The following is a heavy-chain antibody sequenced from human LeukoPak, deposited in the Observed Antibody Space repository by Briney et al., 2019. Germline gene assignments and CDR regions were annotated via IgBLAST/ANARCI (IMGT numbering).Heavy chain of an antibody. V-gene: IGHV1-2*02. D-gene: IGHD3-22*01. CDR3: AMVGYYDSSGYYRFDY. J-gene: IGHJ4*02. Sequence: GASVKVSCKASGYTFTGYYMHWVRQAPGQGLEWMGWINPNSGGTNYAQKFQGRVTMTRDTSISTAYMELSRLRSDDTAVYYCAMVGYYDSSGYYRFDYWGQGTLVTVSS. CDR1: GYTFTGYY. CDR2: INPNSGGT.